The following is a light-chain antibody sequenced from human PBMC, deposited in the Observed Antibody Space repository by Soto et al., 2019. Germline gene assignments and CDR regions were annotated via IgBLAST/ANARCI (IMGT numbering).Light chain of an antibody. CDR1: STDIGTYDH. Sequence: QSVLTPPASVSGSPGQSITISCTGTSTDIGTYDHVSWYQQYPGKVPQLIIYEVSNRPSGLSSRFSGSKSGNAASLTISGLQVEDEADYYCCSYTTGSTLVFGTGTKLTVL. V-gene: IGLV2-14*01. CDR3: CSYTTGSTLV. CDR2: EVS. J-gene: IGLJ1*01.